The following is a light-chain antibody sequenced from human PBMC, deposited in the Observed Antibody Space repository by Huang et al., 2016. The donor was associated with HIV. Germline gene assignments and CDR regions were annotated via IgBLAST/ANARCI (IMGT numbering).Light chain of an antibody. V-gene: IGKV1-39*01. Sequence: DIQMTQSPSSQSASVGDRVTITCRASKNIRNYLNWYQQKPGKAPNLLIYAASTLQTGVPSRFSGSGSGTDFTLTISSLQPEDFATYYCQESYNTPWTFGQGTKVEI. CDR3: QESYNTPWT. J-gene: IGKJ1*01. CDR1: KNIRNY. CDR2: AAS.